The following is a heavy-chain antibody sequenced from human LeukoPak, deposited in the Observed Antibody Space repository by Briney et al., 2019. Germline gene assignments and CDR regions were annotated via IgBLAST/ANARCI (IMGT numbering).Heavy chain of an antibody. CDR3: AKVAGDCSGGSCYSGGEYYFDY. D-gene: IGHD2-15*01. CDR2: ISGSGGST. V-gene: IGHV3-23*01. Sequence: PGGSLRLSCAASGFTFSSYAMSWVRQAPGKGLEWVSAISGSGGSTYYADSVKGRFTISRDNSKNTLYLQMNSLRAEDTAVYYCAKVAGDCSGGSCYSGGEYYFDYWGQGTLVTVSS. CDR1: GFTFSSYA. J-gene: IGHJ4*02.